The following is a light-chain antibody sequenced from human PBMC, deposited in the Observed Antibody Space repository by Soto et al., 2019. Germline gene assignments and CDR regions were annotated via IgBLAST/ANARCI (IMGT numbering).Light chain of an antibody. Sequence: QAVVTQEPSLTVSPGGTVTLTCASSTGAVTSGYYPNWFQQKPGQAPRALIYSTSNKNSWTPARFSGSLLGGKPALTLSGVQPEDEAEYYCLLYYGGAVVFGGGTKLTVL. CDR3: LLYYGGAVV. V-gene: IGLV7-43*01. J-gene: IGLJ2*01. CDR2: STS. CDR1: TGAVTSGYY.